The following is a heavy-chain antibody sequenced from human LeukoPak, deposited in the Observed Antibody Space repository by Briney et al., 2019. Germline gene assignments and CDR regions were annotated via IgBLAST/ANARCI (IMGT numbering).Heavy chain of an antibody. CDR3: ASPYNWNDGGAFDI. Sequence: SVKVSCKDSGGTFSSYAISWVRQAPGQGLEWMGGIIPIFGTANYAQKFQGRVTITADESTSTAYMELSSLRSEDTAVYYCASPYNWNDGGAFDIWGQGTMVTVSS. J-gene: IGHJ3*02. CDR1: GGTFSSYA. CDR2: IIPIFGTA. V-gene: IGHV1-69*13. D-gene: IGHD1-20*01.